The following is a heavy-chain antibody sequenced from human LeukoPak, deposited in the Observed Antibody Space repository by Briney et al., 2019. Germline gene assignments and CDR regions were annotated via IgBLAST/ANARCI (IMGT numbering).Heavy chain of an antibody. CDR1: GFIFSTYA. D-gene: IGHD3-22*01. V-gene: IGHV3-64*01. J-gene: IGHJ4*02. CDR2: ISSNGGST. CDR3: ARAYYYDSSADY. Sequence: PGGSLRLSCGASGFIFSTYAMHWVRQAPGKGLEYVSAISSNGGSTYYTNSVKGRFTISRDNSKNTLYLQMSSLRAEDMAVYYCARAYYYDSSADYWGQGTLVTVSS.